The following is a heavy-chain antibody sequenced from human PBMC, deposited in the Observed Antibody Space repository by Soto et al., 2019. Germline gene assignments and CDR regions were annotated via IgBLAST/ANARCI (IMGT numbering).Heavy chain of an antibody. Sequence: QVQLVESGGGVVQPGRSLRLSCAASGFTFSSYGMHWVRQAPGKGLEWVAVISYDGSNKYYADSVKGRFTISRDNSKNKLYLQMNSLRAEDTAVYYCAKESNIVVVPAAMFDWYFDLWGRGTLVTVSS. V-gene: IGHV3-30*18. D-gene: IGHD2-2*01. J-gene: IGHJ2*01. CDR3: AKESNIVVVPAAMFDWYFDL. CDR1: GFTFSSYG. CDR2: ISYDGSNK.